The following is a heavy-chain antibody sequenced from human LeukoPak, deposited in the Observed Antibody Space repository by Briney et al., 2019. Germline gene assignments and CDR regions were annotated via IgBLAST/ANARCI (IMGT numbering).Heavy chain of an antibody. CDR3: ARVFRGAVTSNWFDP. Sequence: SETLSLTCTVSGGSINGYYWTWIRQPPGKGLECIGYISDSGSTNYSPSRKSRFTMSVDSSNTEFSLRLNSVTAADTAVYYCARVFRGAVTSNWFDPWGQGTLVTVSS. J-gene: IGHJ5*02. V-gene: IGHV4-59*01. CDR2: ISDSGST. D-gene: IGHD4-17*01. CDR1: GGSINGYY.